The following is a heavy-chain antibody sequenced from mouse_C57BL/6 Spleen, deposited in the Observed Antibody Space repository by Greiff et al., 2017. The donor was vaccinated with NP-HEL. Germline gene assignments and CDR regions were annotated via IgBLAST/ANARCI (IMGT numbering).Heavy chain of an antibody. CDR2: INPGSGGT. V-gene: IGHV1-54*01. CDR1: GYAFTNYL. Sequence: QVQLQQSGAELVRPGTSVKVSSKASGYAFTNYLIEWVKQRPGQGLEWIGVINPGSGGTNYNEKFKGKATLTADQSSSTAYMQLSSLTSEDSAVYFCARADYYGSPYGGYFDVWGTGTTVTVSS. CDR3: ARADYYGSPYGGYFDV. D-gene: IGHD1-1*01. J-gene: IGHJ1*03.